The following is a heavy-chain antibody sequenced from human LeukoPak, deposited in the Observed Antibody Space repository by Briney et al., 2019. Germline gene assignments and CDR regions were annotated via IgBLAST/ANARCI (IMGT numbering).Heavy chain of an antibody. V-gene: IGHV3-15*01. CDR1: GFTFSNAW. D-gene: IGHD3-10*01. CDR3: TTARNMVRGVIPLDY. CDR2: IRSKTDGGTT. Sequence: GGSLRLSCAASGFTFSNAWMSWVRQAPGKGLEWVGRIRSKTDGGTTDCAAPVKGRFTISRDDSKNTLYLQMNSLKTGDTAVYYCTTARNMVRGVIPLDYWGQGTLVTVSS. J-gene: IGHJ4*02.